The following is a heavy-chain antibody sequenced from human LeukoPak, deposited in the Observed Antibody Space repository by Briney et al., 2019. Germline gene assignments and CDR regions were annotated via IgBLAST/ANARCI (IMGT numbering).Heavy chain of an antibody. Sequence: SETLSLTCTVSGGSISSGDYYWSWIRQPSGKGLEWIAYMYYSGSTYYNPSLKSRVTMSADTSKNQLSLKLSSVTAADTAVYYCARPYYYDSRIDPWGQGILVTVSS. J-gene: IGHJ5*02. CDR2: MYYSGST. CDR3: ARPYYYDSRIDP. CDR1: GGSISSGDYY. V-gene: IGHV4-30-4*01. D-gene: IGHD3-22*01.